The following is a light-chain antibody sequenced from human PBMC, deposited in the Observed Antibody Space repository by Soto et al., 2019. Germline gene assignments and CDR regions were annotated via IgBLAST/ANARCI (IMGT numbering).Light chain of an antibody. CDR2: GNN. V-gene: IGLV1-40*01. CDR3: QSYDSSVSQVV. J-gene: IGLJ2*01. CDR1: SSNIGAGYD. Sequence: QSVLTQPPSVSVAPGQRVTIYCTGSSSNIGAGYDVHWYQQLPGTAPKLLISGNNNRPSGVPDRFSGSKSGTSASLAITGLQAEDEADYYCQSYDSSVSQVVFGGGTKLTVL.